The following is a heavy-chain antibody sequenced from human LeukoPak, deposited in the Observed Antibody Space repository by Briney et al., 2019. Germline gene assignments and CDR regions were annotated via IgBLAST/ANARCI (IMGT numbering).Heavy chain of an antibody. V-gene: IGHV1-69*04. CDR2: IIPILGIA. CDR3: ARDEGSDYGGNANYYYYGMDV. Sequence: ASVKVSCKASGGTFSSYAISWVRQAPGQGLEWMGRIIPILGIANYAQKFQGRVTITADKSTSTAYMEQSSLRSEDTAVYYCARDEGSDYGGNANYYYYGMDVWGQGTTVTVSS. J-gene: IGHJ6*02. CDR1: GGTFSSYA. D-gene: IGHD4-23*01.